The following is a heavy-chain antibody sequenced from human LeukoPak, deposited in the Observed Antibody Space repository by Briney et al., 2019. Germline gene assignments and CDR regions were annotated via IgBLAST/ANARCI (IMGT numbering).Heavy chain of an antibody. CDR2: IRSKANSYAT. J-gene: IGHJ4*02. CDR3: ARQTTVTTDY. Sequence: PGGSLKLSCAASGFTFSGSAMHWVRQASGKGLEWVGRIRSKANSYATAYAASVKGRFTISRDDSKNTAYLQMNSLKTEDTAVYYCARQTTVTTDYWGQGTLVTVSS. D-gene: IGHD4-17*01. CDR1: GFTFSGSA. V-gene: IGHV3-73*01.